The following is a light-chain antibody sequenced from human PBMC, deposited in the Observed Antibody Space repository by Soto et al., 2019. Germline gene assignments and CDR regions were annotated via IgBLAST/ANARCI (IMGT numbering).Light chain of an antibody. CDR1: SSDIGASNS. J-gene: IGLJ1*01. CDR2: EVS. V-gene: IGLV2-8*01. Sequence: QSALTQPPSASGSPGQSVTISCAGSSSDIGASNSVSWYQQHPGKAPNLLISEVSKRPSGVPDRFSGSKSGNTASLTVSGLQADDEADYYCQSYDSSLSGYVFGTGTKLTVL. CDR3: QSYDSSLSGYV.